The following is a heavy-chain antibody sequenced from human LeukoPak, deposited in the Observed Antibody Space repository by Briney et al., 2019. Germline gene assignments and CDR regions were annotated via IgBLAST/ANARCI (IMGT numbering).Heavy chain of an antibody. Sequence: SGGSLRLSCATSAFTFSSSAMSWVRQAPGKGLEWVSAISSDGGNTYYADSVKGRFTISRDNSRNTLYLQMNSLRAEDTAVYYCAKDWALEWLFDYWGQGTLVTVSS. J-gene: IGHJ4*02. V-gene: IGHV3-23*01. D-gene: IGHD3-3*01. CDR2: ISSDGGNT. CDR3: AKDWALEWLFDY. CDR1: AFTFSSSA.